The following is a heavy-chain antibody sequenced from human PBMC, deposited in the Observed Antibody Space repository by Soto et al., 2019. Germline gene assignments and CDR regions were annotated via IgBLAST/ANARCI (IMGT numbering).Heavy chain of an antibody. V-gene: IGHV4-59*01. D-gene: IGHD3-3*01. Sequence: PSETLSVPCTVSGGSISRYHWSWIRQPPGKGLEWIGYTYYSGSTNYNPSLKSRVSISVDPSKNQFYLMLSSETAAATAVYYCARSIACYFFWIGFDFEPCGRGSLCTVSS. J-gene: IGHJ5*02. CDR1: GGSISRYH. CDR2: TYYSGST. CDR3: ARSIACYFFWIGFDFEP.